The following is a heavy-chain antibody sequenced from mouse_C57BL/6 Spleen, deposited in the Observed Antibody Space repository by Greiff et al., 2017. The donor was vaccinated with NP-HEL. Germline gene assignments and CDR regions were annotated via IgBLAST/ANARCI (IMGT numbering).Heavy chain of an antibody. J-gene: IGHJ4*01. Sequence: EVQRVESGPGLVKPSQSLSLTCSVTGYSITSGYYWNWIRQFPGNKLEWMGYISYDGSNNYNPSLKNRISITRDTSKNQFFLKLNCVTTEDTATYYCARDGYYGSSDYAMDYWGQGTSVTVSS. CDR3: ARDGYYGSSDYAMDY. V-gene: IGHV3-6*01. CDR2: ISYDGSN. CDR1: GYSITSGYY. D-gene: IGHD1-1*01.